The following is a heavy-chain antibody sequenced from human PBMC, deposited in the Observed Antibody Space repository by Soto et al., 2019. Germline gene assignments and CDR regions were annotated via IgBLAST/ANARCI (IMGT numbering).Heavy chain of an antibody. V-gene: IGHV1-69*06. CDR1: GGTLSSYA. D-gene: IGHD3-22*01. J-gene: IGHJ4*02. CDR2: IIPIFGTA. Sequence: GASVKVSCKASGGTLSSYAISWVRQAPGQGLEWMGGIIPIFGTANYAQKFQGRVTITADKSTSTAYMELSSLRSEDTAVYYCATDLEGHYDSSGYSDYWGQGTLVTVSS. CDR3: ATDLEGHYDSSGYSDY.